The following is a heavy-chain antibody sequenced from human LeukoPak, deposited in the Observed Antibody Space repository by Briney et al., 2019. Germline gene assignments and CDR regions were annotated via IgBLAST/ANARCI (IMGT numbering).Heavy chain of an antibody. CDR2: TSSSGANT. CDR3: AKDDWVRGGLITSYYFDY. J-gene: IGHJ4*02. CDR1: GFTFSSYV. D-gene: IGHD3-10*01. V-gene: IGHV3-23*01. Sequence: GGSLRLSCAASGFTFSSYVMSWVRQSPGKGLEWVSTTSSSGANTDYADSVKGRFAISRDNSKNTLYLQMNSLRAEDTAVYYCAKDDWVRGGLITSYYFDYWGQGTLVTVSS.